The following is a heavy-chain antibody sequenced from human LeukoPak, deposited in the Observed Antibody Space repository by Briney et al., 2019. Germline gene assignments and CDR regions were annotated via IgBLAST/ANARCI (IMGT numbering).Heavy chain of an antibody. Sequence: SETLSLTCSVSGYSISSGYYWGWIRQPPGKGLEWIGSVYHSASTHYNPSLKSRVTISVEASKNQFSLKLSSVTAADTALYYCARGRNTMVRGAIGAETRYYYSYYMDVWGKGTTVTVSS. CDR2: VYHSAST. CDR1: GYSISSGYY. J-gene: IGHJ6*03. V-gene: IGHV4-38-2*02. D-gene: IGHD3-10*01. CDR3: ARGRNTMVRGAIGAETRYYYSYYMDV.